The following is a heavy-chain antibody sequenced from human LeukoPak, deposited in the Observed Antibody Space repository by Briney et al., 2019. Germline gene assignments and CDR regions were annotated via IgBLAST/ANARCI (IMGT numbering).Heavy chain of an antibody. J-gene: IGHJ3*02. Sequence: PSETLSLTCTVSGGSISSSSYYWGWIRQPPGKGLEWIGSIYSSGSTYYNLSLKSRVTISVDTSKNQFSLKLSSVTAADTAVYYCARLRHYDILTGYYTDAFDIWGQGTMVTVSS. CDR1: GGSISSSSYY. D-gene: IGHD3-9*01. V-gene: IGHV4-39*01. CDR3: ARLRHYDILTGYYTDAFDI. CDR2: IYSSGST.